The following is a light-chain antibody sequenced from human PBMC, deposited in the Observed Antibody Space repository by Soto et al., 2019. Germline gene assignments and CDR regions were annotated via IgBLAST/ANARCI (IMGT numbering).Light chain of an antibody. CDR3: QQDYNLPLT. V-gene: IGKV3D-7*01. CDR2: GAS. J-gene: IGKJ4*01. Sequence: EIVMTQSPATLSLSPGERATLSCRASQSVSSSYLSWYQKKPGQAPRLLIYGASTRATGIPARFSGSGSGTDCTLTISSLQPEDFAVYYCQQDYNLPLTFGGGTKEEIK. CDR1: QSVSSSY.